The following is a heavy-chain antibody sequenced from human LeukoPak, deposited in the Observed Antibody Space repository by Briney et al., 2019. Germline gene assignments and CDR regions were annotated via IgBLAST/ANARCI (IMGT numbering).Heavy chain of an antibody. CDR3: AKDRGYCSSTSCILSTP. CDR1: GFTFSSYG. V-gene: IGHV3-30*02. Sequence: GGSLRLSWAAAGFTFSSYGMHWVRQAPGKGLEWVAFIRYDGSNKYYAESVKGRFTISRDNSKNTLYLQMNSLRAEDTAVYYCAKDRGYCSSTSCILSTPWGQGTLVTVSS. CDR2: IRYDGSNK. J-gene: IGHJ5*02. D-gene: IGHD2-2*03.